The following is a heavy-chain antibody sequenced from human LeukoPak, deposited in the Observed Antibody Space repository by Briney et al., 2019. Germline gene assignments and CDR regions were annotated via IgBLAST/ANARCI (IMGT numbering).Heavy chain of an antibody. V-gene: IGHV3-23*01. CDR2: ISGSGGST. CDR3: ARDPSGTYEMPTYDY. Sequence: PGGSLRLSCAASGFTFSSYWMHWVRQAPGKGLEWVSAISGSGGSTYYADSVKGRFTISRDNSKNTLYLQMNSLRADDTAIYYCARDPSGTYEMPTYDYWGQGSLVTVSS. CDR1: GFTFSSYW. J-gene: IGHJ4*02. D-gene: IGHD1-26*01.